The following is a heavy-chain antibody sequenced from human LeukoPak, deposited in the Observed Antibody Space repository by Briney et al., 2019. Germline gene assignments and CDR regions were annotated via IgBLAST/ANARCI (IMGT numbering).Heavy chain of an antibody. Sequence: SETLSLTCPVHGGSFSGYYWSWIRQPPGKGLEWVGEINHSGSTNYNPSLKSRVTISVETSKNQITLKLSSVTAADTAVYYCASGRGIEPLDYWGQGTLVTVSS. V-gene: IGHV4-34*01. J-gene: IGHJ4*02. CDR1: GGSFSGYY. D-gene: IGHD3-16*01. CDR2: INHSGST. CDR3: ASGRGIEPLDY.